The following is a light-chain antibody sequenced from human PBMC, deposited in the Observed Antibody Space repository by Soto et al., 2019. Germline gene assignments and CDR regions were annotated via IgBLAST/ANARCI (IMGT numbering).Light chain of an antibody. CDR1: SSDVGGYNY. Sequence: QSALTQPASVSGSPGQSMTMSCTGTSSDVGGYNYVSWYQQHPGKAPKLMIYDVSNRPSGVSNRFSGSKSGNTASLTISGLQAEDEADYYCSSYTTTSTYVFGPGTKVTVL. V-gene: IGLV2-14*01. CDR3: SSYTTTSTYV. CDR2: DVS. J-gene: IGLJ1*01.